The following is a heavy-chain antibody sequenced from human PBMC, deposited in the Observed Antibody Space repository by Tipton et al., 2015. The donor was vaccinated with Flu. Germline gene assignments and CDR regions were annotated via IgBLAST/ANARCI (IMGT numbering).Heavy chain of an antibody. CDR2: IYPGDSDT. D-gene: IGHD1-26*01. J-gene: IGHJ6*02. V-gene: IGHV5-51*03. Sequence: QLVQSGAEVKKPGESLKISCKASGYSFTRHWIAWVRQMPGKDLEWMGIIYPGDSDTRYSPSFQGQVTIPADNSISSAYLQWNSLKASDTAVYYCARRSGNYFEFDARDVWGQGTTVTVSS. CDR3: ARRSGNYFEFDARDV. CDR1: GYSFTRHW.